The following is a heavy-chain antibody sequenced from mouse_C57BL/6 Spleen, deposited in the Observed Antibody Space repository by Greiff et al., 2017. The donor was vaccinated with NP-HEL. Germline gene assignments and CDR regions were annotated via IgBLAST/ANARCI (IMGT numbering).Heavy chain of an antibody. D-gene: IGHD2-3*01. J-gene: IGHJ4*01. CDR2: IDPSDSYT. Sequence: VQLQQPGAELVMPGASVKLSCKASGYTFTSYWMHWVKQRPGQGLEWIGEIDPSDSYTNYNQKFKGKSTLTVDKSSSTAYMQLSSLTSEDSAVYYCARSGGYYVYAMDYWGQGTSVTVSS. CDR1: GYTFTSYW. CDR3: ARSGGYYVYAMDY. V-gene: IGHV1-69*01.